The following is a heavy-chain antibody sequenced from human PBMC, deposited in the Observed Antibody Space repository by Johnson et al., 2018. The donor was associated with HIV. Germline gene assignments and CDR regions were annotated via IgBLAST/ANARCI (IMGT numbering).Heavy chain of an antibody. Sequence: VQLVESGGGVVQPGGSLRLSCVASGLTFTSYDMHWVRQATGEGLDWISAIGTAGDTLYPGSVKGRFTISRDNAKNSLYLQMNSLSPGDTAVYYCVRGGSDAFDIWGQGTMVTVSS. CDR3: VRGGSDAFDI. V-gene: IGHV3-13*01. CDR2: IGTAGDT. CDR1: GLTFTSYD. J-gene: IGHJ3*02. D-gene: IGHD3-10*01.